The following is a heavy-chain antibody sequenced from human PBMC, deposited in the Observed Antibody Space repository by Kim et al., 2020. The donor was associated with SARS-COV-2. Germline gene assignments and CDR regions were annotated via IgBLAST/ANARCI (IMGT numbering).Heavy chain of an antibody. CDR3: ARVVVPAAIAHYYGMDV. CDR1: GFTFSDYY. Sequence: GGSLRLSCAASGFTFSDYYMSWIRQAPGKGLEWVSYISSSGSTIYYADSVKGRFTISRDNAKNSLYLQMNSLRAEDTAVYYCARVVVPAAIAHYYGMDVWGQGTTVTVSS. J-gene: IGHJ6*02. V-gene: IGHV3-11*01. D-gene: IGHD2-2*02. CDR2: ISSSGSTI.